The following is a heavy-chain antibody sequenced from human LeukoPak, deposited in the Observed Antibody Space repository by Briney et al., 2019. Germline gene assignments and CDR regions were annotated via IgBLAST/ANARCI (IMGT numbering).Heavy chain of an antibody. Sequence: AGSLRLSCAPSGFTLTNAWMSWVRQAPGKGREWVGRIKRTTDGGTTDYAAHVKATHTISRDDSKNTLYLRMTSLKTGDTAVYCCTTSPLYWGQGTLVTVSS. CDR1: GFTLTNAW. J-gene: IGHJ4*02. V-gene: IGHV3-15*01. CDR3: TTSPLY. CDR2: IKRTTDGGTT.